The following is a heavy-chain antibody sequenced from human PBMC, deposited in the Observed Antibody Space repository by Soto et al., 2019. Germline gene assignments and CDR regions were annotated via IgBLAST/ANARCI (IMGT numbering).Heavy chain of an antibody. D-gene: IGHD3-3*01. CDR3: AMGPYLEWGPRTNWFDP. V-gene: IGHV4-31*03. Sequence: QVQLQESGPGLVKPSQTLSLTCTVSGGSISSGGYYWSWIRQHPGKGLEWIGYIYYSGSTYYNPSLKSRVTILVDTSKNQFSLKLSSVTAADTAVYYCAMGPYLEWGPRTNWFDPWGQGTLVTVSS. CDR2: IYYSGST. CDR1: GGSISSGGYY. J-gene: IGHJ5*02.